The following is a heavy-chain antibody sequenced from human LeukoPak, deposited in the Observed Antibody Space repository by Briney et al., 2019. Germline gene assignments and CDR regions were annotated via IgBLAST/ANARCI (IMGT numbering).Heavy chain of an antibody. Sequence: GGSLRLSCAASGFTFSSYSMNWVRQAPGKGLEWVSSISSSSSYIYYADSVKGRFTISRDNAKNSLYLQMNSLRAEDTAVYYCARDRTPSYSSSWYSSYFDYWGQGTLVTVSS. CDR3: ARDRTPSYSSSWYSSYFDY. J-gene: IGHJ4*02. D-gene: IGHD6-13*01. CDR1: GFTFSSYS. V-gene: IGHV3-21*01. CDR2: ISSSSSYI.